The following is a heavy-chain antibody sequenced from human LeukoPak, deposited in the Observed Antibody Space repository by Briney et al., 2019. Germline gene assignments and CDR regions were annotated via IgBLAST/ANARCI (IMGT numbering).Heavy chain of an antibody. CDR3: ARGVRDLVNYYFDF. Sequence: GGSLRLSCAASGFTVSSDYMSWVRQAPGKGLEWVSVIYSGGSTYYADSVKGRFTISRDNSKNTLYLQVNSLRAEDTAVYYCARGVRDLVNYYFDFWGQGTLVTVSS. CDR2: IYSGGST. V-gene: IGHV3-66*02. J-gene: IGHJ4*02. CDR1: GFTVSSDY. D-gene: IGHD4-23*01.